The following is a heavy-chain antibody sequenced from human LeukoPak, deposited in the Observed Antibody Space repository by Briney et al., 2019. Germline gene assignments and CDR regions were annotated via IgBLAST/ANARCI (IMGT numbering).Heavy chain of an antibody. J-gene: IGHJ1*01. V-gene: IGHV4-30-4*08. CDR3: ARVVEVPAASPGYFQH. D-gene: IGHD2-2*01. CDR1: GGSISSGDYY. CDR2: IYYSGST. Sequence: PSETLSLTCTVSGGSISSGDYYWSWIRQPPGKGLEWIGCIYYSGSTYYNPSLKSRVTISVDTSKNQFSLKLSSVTAADTAVYYCARVVEVPAASPGYFQHWGQGTLVTVSS.